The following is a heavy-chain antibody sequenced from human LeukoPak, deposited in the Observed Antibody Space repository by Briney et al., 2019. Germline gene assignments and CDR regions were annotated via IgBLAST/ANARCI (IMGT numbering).Heavy chain of an antibody. D-gene: IGHD3-22*01. CDR1: GFTFSSYA. J-gene: IGHJ4*02. CDR3: AKARLSSGYYPFDY. CDR2: ISGSGGST. V-gene: IGHV3-23*01. Sequence: GGSLRLSCAASGFTFSSYAMSWVRQAPGKGLEWVSAISGSGGSTYYADSVKGRFTISRDNSKNTLYLQVNSLRAEDTAVYYCAKARLSSGYYPFDYWGQGTLVTVSS.